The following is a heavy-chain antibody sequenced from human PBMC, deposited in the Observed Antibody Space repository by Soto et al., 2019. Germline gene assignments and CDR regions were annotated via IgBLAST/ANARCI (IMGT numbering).Heavy chain of an antibody. CDR3: ARERAYGMDV. CDR2: MNPNTGNT. V-gene: IGHV1-8*01. J-gene: IGHJ6*02. CDR1: GYTFSRYD. Sequence: QVQLVQSGAEVKKPGASVKVSCKASGYTFSRYDINWVRQATGQGLEWMGWMNPNTGNTVYAQKCQGRVTMTRNTSLRTAYMELSSLRSEDTAVYYCARERAYGMDVWGQGTTVTVSS.